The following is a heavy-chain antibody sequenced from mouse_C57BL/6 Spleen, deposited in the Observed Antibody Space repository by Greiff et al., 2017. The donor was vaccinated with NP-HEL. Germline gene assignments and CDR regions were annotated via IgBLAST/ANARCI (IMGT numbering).Heavy chain of an antibody. CDR2: ISNGGGST. Sequence: EVKLVYSCLFLFHPLGSLKLSCSSSGFTFSDYYMYWVRQTPEKRLEWVAYISNGGGSTYYPDTVKGRFTISRDNAKNTLYLQMSRLKSEDTAMYYCARRAYYAMDYWGQGTSVTVPS. CDR3: ARRAYYAMDY. J-gene: IGHJ4*01. CDR1: GFTFSDYY. V-gene: IGHV5-12*01.